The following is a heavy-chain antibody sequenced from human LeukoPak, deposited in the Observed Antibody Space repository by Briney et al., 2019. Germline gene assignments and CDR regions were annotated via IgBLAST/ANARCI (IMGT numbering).Heavy chain of an antibody. J-gene: IGHJ4*02. CDR1: GGSFSGYY. CDR2: INHSGST. D-gene: IGHD5-18*01. CDR3: ARLGAIQLWPKIDY. V-gene: IGHV4-34*01. Sequence: KPSETLSLTCAVYGGSFSGYYWSWIRQPPGKGLEWLGEINHSGSTNYNPSLKSRVTISVDTSKNQFSLKLSSVTAADTAVYYCARLGAIQLWPKIDYWGQGTLVTVSS.